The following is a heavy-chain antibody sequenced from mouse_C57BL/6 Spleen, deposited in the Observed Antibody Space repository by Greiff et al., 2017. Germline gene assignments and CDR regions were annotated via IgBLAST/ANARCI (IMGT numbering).Heavy chain of an antibody. V-gene: IGHV1-42*01. Sequence: EVQLQESGPELVKPGASVQISCKASGYSFTGYYMNWVKQSPEKSLEWIGEINPSTGGTTYNQKFKAKATLTVDKSSSTAYMQRKSLTSEDSAVYYCASGFAYWGQGTLVTVSA. CDR1: GYSFTGYY. CDR2: INPSTGGT. CDR3: ASGFAY. J-gene: IGHJ3*01.